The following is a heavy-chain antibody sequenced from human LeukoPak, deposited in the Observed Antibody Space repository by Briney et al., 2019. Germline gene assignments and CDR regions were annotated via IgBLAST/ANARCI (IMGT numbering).Heavy chain of an antibody. D-gene: IGHD3-10*01. Sequence: GGSLRLSCAASVFTFRNYGMQWVRQAPAKGLEWVAIISYDGNDKYHADSVKGRFTISRDNSKKTLHLQMNSLRAEDTAMYYCASLRGYRNGQQQYYFDYWGQGTLVTVSS. V-gene: IGHV3-30*03. CDR3: ASLRGYRNGQQQYYFDY. J-gene: IGHJ4*02. CDR1: VFTFRNYG. CDR2: ISYDGNDK.